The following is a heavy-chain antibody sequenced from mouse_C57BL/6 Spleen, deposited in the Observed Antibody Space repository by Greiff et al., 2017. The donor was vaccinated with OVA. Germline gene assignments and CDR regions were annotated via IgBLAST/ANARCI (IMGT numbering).Heavy chain of an antibody. J-gene: IGHJ1*03. CDR2: IYPRGGST. Sequence: VQLQQSDAELVKPGASVKLSCKVSGYTFTDHTIHWMKQRPEQGLEWIGYIYPRGGSTKYNEKFKGKATLTADKSSSTAYMLLNSLTSDDSAVDYCARSVGYGSSYWYFDVWGTGTTVTVSS. V-gene: IGHV1-78*01. CDR3: ARSVGYGSSYWYFDV. CDR1: GYTFTDHT. D-gene: IGHD1-1*01.